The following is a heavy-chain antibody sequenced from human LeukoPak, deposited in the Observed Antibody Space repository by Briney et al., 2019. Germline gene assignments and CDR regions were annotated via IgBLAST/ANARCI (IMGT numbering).Heavy chain of an antibody. D-gene: IGHD3-22*01. Sequence: PGGSLRLSCAAPGFTFSSYAMHWVRQAPGKGLEWVAVIWYDGSNKYYADSVKGRFTISRDNSKNTLYLQMNSLRAEDTAVYYCARDSSGYIFDYWGQGTLVTVSS. CDR2: IWYDGSNK. J-gene: IGHJ4*02. V-gene: IGHV3-33*08. CDR1: GFTFSSYA. CDR3: ARDSSGYIFDY.